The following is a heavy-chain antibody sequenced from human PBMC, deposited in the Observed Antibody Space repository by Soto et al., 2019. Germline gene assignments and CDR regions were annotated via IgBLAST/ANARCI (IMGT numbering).Heavy chain of an antibody. J-gene: IGHJ6*02. Sequence: QLQLQESGPGLMKPSETLSLNCTVSGASISGSTSYWGWIRKPPGKGLEWIGKIHYSGSTYYRPSLKSRVTLSVDTSKNQFSLRLSSVTAADTAVYYCARHLMTGPYNYYCNGMDVWGPGTTVTVS. V-gene: IGHV4-39*01. CDR3: ARHLMTGPYNYYCNGMDV. D-gene: IGHD3-9*01. CDR2: IHYSGST. CDR1: GASISGSTSY.